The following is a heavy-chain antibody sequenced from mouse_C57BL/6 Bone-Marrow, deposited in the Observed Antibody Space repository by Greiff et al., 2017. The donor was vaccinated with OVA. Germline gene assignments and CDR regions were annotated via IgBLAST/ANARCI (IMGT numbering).Heavy chain of an antibody. CDR2: IDPSDSYT. CDR3: ARWSNYPYFDY. CDR1: GYTFTSYW. J-gene: IGHJ2*01. Sequence: QVQLQQPGAELVKPGASVKLSCKASGYTFTSYWMQWVKQRPGQGLEWIGEIDPSDSYTNYNQKFKGKATLTVDTSSSTAYMQLSSLTSEDSAVYYCARWSNYPYFDYWGQGTTLTVSS. D-gene: IGHD2-5*01. V-gene: IGHV1-50*01.